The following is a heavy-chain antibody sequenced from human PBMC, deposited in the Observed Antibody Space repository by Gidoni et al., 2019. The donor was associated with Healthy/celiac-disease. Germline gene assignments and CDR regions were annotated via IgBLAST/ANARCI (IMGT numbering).Heavy chain of an antibody. V-gene: IGHV5-51*01. CDR2: IYPGDSDT. D-gene: IGHD6-6*01. J-gene: IGHJ4*02. CDR3: ARQKNWVYSSSSYYFDY. Sequence: EVQLVQSGAEVNKPGESLKISCKGSGHSFTSYWTGWVRQMPGKGLEWMGIIYPGDSDTRYTPSFQGQVTISADKSISTAYLQWSSLKASDTAMYYCARQKNWVYSSSSYYFDYWGQGTLVTVSS. CDR1: GHSFTSYW.